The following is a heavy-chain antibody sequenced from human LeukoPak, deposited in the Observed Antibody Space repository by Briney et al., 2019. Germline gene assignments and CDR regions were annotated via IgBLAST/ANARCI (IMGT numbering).Heavy chain of an antibody. J-gene: IGHJ4*02. D-gene: IGHD3-10*01. Sequence: GGSLRLSCAASGFTFSNYAMIWGSQAPERRLEWVSAIHGSGGGTFYADSVKGRFTISRDNSKNTLYLQMNSLRAEDTAVYYCAKDVSWFGELLETIDYWGQGTLVTVSS. CDR2: IHGSGGGT. CDR1: GFTFSNYA. V-gene: IGHV3-23*01. CDR3: AKDVSWFGELLETIDY.